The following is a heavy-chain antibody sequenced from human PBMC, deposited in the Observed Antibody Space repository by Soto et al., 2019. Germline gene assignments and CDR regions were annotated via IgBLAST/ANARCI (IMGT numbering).Heavy chain of an antibody. Sequence: QVQLVESGGGVVQPGRSLRLSCAASGFSFRTYAMHWVRQAPGKGLEWLAVIGYDGTNKYYADSVKGRFTISKDNAKNKLYLQMNRLRAEDTALYYCASGCSTGWHGASEEELDYWGQGTLVTVSS. CDR3: ASGCSTGWHGASEEELDY. CDR1: GFSFRTYA. D-gene: IGHD6-19*01. J-gene: IGHJ4*02. CDR2: IGYDGTNK. V-gene: IGHV3-30-3*01.